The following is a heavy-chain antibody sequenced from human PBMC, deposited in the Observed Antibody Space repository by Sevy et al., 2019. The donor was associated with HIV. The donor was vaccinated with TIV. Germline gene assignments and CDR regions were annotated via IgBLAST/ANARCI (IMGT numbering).Heavy chain of an antibody. CDR2: ISSSSYI. Sequence: GGSLRLSCAASGFTFSSYSMNWVRQAPGKGLEWVSSISSSSYIYYADSVKGRFTISRDNAKNSLYLQMNSLRAEDTAVYYCARDTIGTSNDAFDIWGQGTMVTVSS. CDR3: ARDTIGTSNDAFDI. J-gene: IGHJ3*02. CDR1: GFTFSSYS. D-gene: IGHD3-9*01. V-gene: IGHV3-21*01.